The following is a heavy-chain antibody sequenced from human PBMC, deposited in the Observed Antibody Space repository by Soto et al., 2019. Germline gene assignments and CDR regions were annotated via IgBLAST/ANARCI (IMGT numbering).Heavy chain of an antibody. Sequence: GGSLTLSCSARGYIVNNNYMTWVRQAPGRRPEWVAVIYTRGTTHYADFATGRFTFSRDTSKNTLYLQMDSLRPEDTAVYYCARWWGYYFGDWGPGTLVIVSS. CDR3: ARWWGYYFGD. D-gene: IGHD3-10*01. J-gene: IGHJ4*02. CDR2: IYTRGTT. CDR1: GYIVNNNY. V-gene: IGHV3-53*01.